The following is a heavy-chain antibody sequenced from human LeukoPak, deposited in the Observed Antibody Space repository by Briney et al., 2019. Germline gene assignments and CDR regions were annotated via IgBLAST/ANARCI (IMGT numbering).Heavy chain of an antibody. J-gene: IGHJ4*02. CDR2: ISAYNGNT. V-gene: IGHV1-18*01. Sequence: ASVKVSCEASGYTFTSYGISWVRQAPGQGLEWMGWISAYNGNTNYAQKLQGRVTMTTDTPTSTAYMELRSLRSDDTAVYYCARVVIDFWSGYYTTCYFDYWGQGTLVTVSS. D-gene: IGHD3-3*01. CDR1: GYTFTSYG. CDR3: ARVVIDFWSGYYTTCYFDY.